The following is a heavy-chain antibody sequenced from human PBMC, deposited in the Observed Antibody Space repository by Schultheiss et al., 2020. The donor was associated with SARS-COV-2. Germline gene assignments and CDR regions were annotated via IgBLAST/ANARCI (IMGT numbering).Heavy chain of an antibody. D-gene: IGHD2-8*02. V-gene: IGHV3-30*04. CDR2: ISSDGKKK. Sequence: GGSLRLSCAASGFTFSSYEMNWVRQAPGKGLEWVAVISSDGKKKYFADSVKGRITISRDNLKNTVYLQMNSLRGDDTALYFCARDGGVVPGAISWADDWGQGTLVTVSS. CDR3: ARDGGVVPGAISWADD. CDR1: GFTFSSYE. J-gene: IGHJ4*02.